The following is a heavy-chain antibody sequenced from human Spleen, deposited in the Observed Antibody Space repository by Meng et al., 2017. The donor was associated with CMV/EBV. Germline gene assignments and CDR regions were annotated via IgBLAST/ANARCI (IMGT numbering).Heavy chain of an antibody. D-gene: IGHD3-22*01. CDR1: GFTFSSYW. J-gene: IGHJ3*02. CDR2: INSDGSST. CDR3: AREFEMGYYDSPRAFDI. Sequence: GGSLRLSCAASGFTFSSYWMHWVRQAPGKGLVWVSRINSDGSSTSYADSVKGRFTISRDNSKNTLYLQMNSLRAEDTAVYYCAREFEMGYYDSPRAFDIWGQGTMVTVSS. V-gene: IGHV3-74*01.